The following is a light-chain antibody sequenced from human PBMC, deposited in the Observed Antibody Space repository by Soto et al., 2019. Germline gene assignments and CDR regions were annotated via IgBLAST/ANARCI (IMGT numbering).Light chain of an antibody. CDR3: QQLNSYPPT. Sequence: QLTQSRSFLSASVGDRVTITCRASQGISSYLAWYQQKPGKAPKLLIYAASTLQSGVPSRFSGSGSGTEFTLPISSLQPEDFATYYCQQLNSYPPTFGGGTKVDIK. J-gene: IGKJ4*01. CDR2: AAS. CDR1: QGISSY. V-gene: IGKV1-9*01.